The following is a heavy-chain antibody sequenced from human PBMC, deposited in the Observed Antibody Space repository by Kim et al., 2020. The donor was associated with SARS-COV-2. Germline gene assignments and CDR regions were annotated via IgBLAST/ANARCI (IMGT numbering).Heavy chain of an antibody. D-gene: IGHD6-19*01. CDR1: GFTFSSSW. V-gene: IGHV3-74*03. Sequence: GGSLRLSCAASGFTFSSSWMDWVRQAPGEGLIWVSRINSAGSNTKYADCVKGRFTISRDNAKNTLYLQMNRLRAEDSAVYYCARRISVAGAGFDYWGQGTLVTVSA. CDR3: ARRISVAGAGFDY. J-gene: IGHJ4*02. CDR2: INSAGSNT.